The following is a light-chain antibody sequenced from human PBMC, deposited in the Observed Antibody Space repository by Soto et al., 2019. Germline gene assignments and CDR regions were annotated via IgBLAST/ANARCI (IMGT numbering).Light chain of an antibody. CDR2: KAS. CDR3: QQYNKFPLT. V-gene: IGKV1-5*03. J-gene: IGKJ4*01. Sequence: DIQMTQSPSTLYASVGDRVTITCRASQSIGAALAWFQQKPGKAPNLLIYKASSLESGVPARFSGSGSGTEFTLTISTLQPDDFATYYCQQYNKFPLTFGGGTKVEI. CDR1: QSIGAA.